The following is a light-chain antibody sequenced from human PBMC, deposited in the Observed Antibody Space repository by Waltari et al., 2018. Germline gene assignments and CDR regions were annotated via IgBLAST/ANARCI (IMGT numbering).Light chain of an antibody. CDR1: QSILYNFNSKNY. J-gene: IGKJ3*01. CDR3: QQYYTNPIT. CDR2: WAS. V-gene: IGKV4-1*01. Sequence: DIVMTQSPDSLAVSLGARATINCKSGQSILYNFNSKNYLAWYQQKPGQPPKLLISWASIRESGVPDRFSGSGSGTDFALTISSLQAEDVAVYYCQQYYTNPITFGPGTKLEIK.